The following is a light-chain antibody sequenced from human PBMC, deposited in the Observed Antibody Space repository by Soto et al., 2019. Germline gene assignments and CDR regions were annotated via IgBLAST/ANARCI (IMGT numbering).Light chain of an antibody. V-gene: IGKV3-20*01. J-gene: IGKJ1*01. CDR1: QRVRSN. CDR2: DAS. Sequence: EIVLTQSPGTLSLSPGETATLSCRASQRVRSNLAWYQQKSGQAPRLLIYDASSRATGIPDRISGSGSGTDFTLTISRLEPEDFAVYYCQQYVSLVWTFGQGTKVEI. CDR3: QQYVSLVWT.